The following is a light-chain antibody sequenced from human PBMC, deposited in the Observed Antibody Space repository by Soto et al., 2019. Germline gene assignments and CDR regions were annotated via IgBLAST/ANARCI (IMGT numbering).Light chain of an antibody. J-gene: IGKJ4*01. CDR1: QSIGNW. CDR3: QHYNSYLVS. V-gene: IGKV1-5*03. Sequence: DIQMTQSPSPLSASVGDRVTVTCRASQSIGNWLAWYQQKPGKAPNLLIYKASTLESGAPSRFSGSGSGTEFTLTISSLQPDDFATYYCQHYNSYLVSFGGGTKVHIK. CDR2: KAS.